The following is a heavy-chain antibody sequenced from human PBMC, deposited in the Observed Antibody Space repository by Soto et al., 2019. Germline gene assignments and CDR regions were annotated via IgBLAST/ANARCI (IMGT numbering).Heavy chain of an antibody. Sequence: QITLKESGPTLVKPTQTLTLTCTFSGFSLNTSGVGVGWIRQPPGKALEWVAVIYWDDYKPFSPSLESRLTITKDTSKNLVVLTMTDMDPVDTATYYCAHKGSGLYPLDYWGQGTLVTVSS. J-gene: IGHJ4*02. D-gene: IGHD3-10*01. CDR3: AHKGSGLYPLDY. V-gene: IGHV2-5*02. CDR1: GFSLNTSGVG. CDR2: IYWDDYK.